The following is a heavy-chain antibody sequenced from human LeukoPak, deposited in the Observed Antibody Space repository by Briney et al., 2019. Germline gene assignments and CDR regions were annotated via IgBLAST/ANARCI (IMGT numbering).Heavy chain of an antibody. CDR3: ARATAGTGYYFDF. CDR2: IHHSGST. J-gene: IGHJ4*02. D-gene: IGHD6-13*01. Sequence: SETLSLTCTVSGGFISGYYWSWIRQPPGKGLEWIGYIHHSGSTNHNPSLRSRVTISVDTSRNQSSLELSPVTAADTAVYYCARATAGTGYYFDFWGQGALVSVSS. CDR1: GGFISGYY. V-gene: IGHV4-59*01.